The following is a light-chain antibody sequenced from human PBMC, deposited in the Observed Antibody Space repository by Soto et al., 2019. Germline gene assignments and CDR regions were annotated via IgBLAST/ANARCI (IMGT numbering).Light chain of an antibody. Sequence: EIVLTQSPGTLSLSPGERATLSCRASQSVSSTYLAWYQQKPGRPPRLLIYGASSRATGIPDRFSGSGSGTDFTLTISRLEPEDFAVYYCQQYGGSPLYTFGQGTNLEIK. CDR2: GAS. J-gene: IGKJ2*01. CDR3: QQYGGSPLYT. V-gene: IGKV3-20*01. CDR1: QSVSSTY.